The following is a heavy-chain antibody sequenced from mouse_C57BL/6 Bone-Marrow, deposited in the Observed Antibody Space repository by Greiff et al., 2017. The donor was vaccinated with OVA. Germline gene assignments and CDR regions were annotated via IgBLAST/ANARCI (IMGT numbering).Heavy chain of an antibody. CDR3: ARPGGYDWFAY. CDR2: ISNGGGST. J-gene: IGHJ3*01. Sequence: EVHLVESGGGLVQPGGSLKLSCAASGFTFSDYYMYWVRQTPEKRLEWVAYISNGGGSTYYPDTVKGRFTISRDNAKNTLYLQMSRLKSEDTAMYYCARPGGYDWFAYWGQGTLVTVSA. CDR1: GFTFSDYY. D-gene: IGHD2-2*01. V-gene: IGHV5-12*01.